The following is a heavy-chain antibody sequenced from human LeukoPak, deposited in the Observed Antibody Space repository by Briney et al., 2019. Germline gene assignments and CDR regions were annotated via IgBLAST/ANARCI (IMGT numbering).Heavy chain of an antibody. V-gene: IGHV3-21*04. Sequence: GGSLRLSCAASGFTFSSYSMNWVRQAPGKGLEWVSSISSSSSYIYYADSVKGRFTISRDNAKNSLYLQMNSLRAEDTAVYYCAKVTRDGSSGWYWGQGTLVTVSS. J-gene: IGHJ4*02. CDR1: GFTFSSYS. D-gene: IGHD6-19*01. CDR3: AKVTRDGSSGWY. CDR2: ISSSSSYI.